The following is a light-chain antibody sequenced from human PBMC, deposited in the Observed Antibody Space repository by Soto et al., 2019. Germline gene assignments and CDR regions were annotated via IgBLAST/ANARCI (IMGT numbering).Light chain of an antibody. Sequence: QSALTQPRSVSGPPGQSVTISCTGTSSDVGGYNYVSWYQQHPGKAPKLMIYDVTKRPSGVPDRFSGSKSGNTASLTISGLQAEDEADYYCCSYAGSYTWVFGGGTKLTV. J-gene: IGLJ3*02. CDR3: CSYAGSYTWV. V-gene: IGLV2-11*01. CDR2: DVT. CDR1: SSDVGGYNY.